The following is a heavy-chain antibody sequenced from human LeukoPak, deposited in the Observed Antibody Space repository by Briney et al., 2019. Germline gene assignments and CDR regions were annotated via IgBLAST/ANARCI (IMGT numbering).Heavy chain of an antibody. J-gene: IGHJ6*02. CDR1: GFTFDDYA. CDR3: ATDGGYSGFDGGVFDV. D-gene: IGHD5-12*01. Sequence: GGSLRLSCAASGFTFDDYAMHWVRQAPGKGLEWVSGISWNSGSIGYADSVKGRFTISRDNAKNSLYLQMNSLRAEDTALYYCATDGGYSGFDGGVFDVWGQGTTVTVSS. CDR2: ISWNSGSI. V-gene: IGHV3-9*01.